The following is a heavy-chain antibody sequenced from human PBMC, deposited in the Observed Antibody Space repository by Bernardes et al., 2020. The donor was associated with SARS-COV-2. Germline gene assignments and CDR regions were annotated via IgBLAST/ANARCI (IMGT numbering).Heavy chain of an antibody. J-gene: IGHJ6*02. D-gene: IGHD6-13*01. CDR1: GFTFSSYE. CDR2: ISSSSSYT. V-gene: IGHV3-48*03. CDR3: AGGAYSSTTPYYYYGMDV. Sequence: GGSLSLSCAASGFTFSSYEMNWVRQAPGKGLESVSYISSSSSYTNYADSVKGRFTISRDNAKNSLYLQMNSLRAEDTAVYYCAGGAYSSTTPYYYYGMDVWGQGTTVTVSS.